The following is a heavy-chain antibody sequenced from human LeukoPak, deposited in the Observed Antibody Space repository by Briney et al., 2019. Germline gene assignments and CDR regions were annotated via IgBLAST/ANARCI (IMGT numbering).Heavy chain of an antibody. J-gene: IGHJ5*02. V-gene: IGHV3-21*06. Sequence: PGGSLRLSCAASGFTFNTYTMNWVRQAPGKGLEWVSFISTSSSYIYYADSVKGRFTVSRHNAKNFLYLQMNNLRAEDTAVYYCARGGVGATTYVWFDPWGQGTLVTVSS. CDR1: GFTFNTYT. D-gene: IGHD1-26*01. CDR3: ARGGVGATTYVWFDP. CDR2: ISTSSSYI.